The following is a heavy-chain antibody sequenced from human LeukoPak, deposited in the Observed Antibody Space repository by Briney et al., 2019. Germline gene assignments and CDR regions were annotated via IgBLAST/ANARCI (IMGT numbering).Heavy chain of an antibody. CDR3: ARESIFGVVIPYYFDY. J-gene: IGHJ4*02. CDR1: GGTFSSYA. Sequence: GASVKVSCKASGGTFSSYAISWVRQAPGQGLEWMGGIIPIFGTANYAQKFQGRVTMTTDTSTSTAYMELRSLRSDDTAVYYCARESIFGVVIPYYFDYWGQGTLVTVSS. CDR2: IIPIFGTA. D-gene: IGHD3-3*01. V-gene: IGHV1-69*05.